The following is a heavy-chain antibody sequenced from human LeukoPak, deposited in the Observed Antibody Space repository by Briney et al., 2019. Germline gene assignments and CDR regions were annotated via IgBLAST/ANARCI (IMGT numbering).Heavy chain of an antibody. V-gene: IGHV3-48*02. CDR3: ARELSPVVKYYFEY. D-gene: IGHD3-22*01. CDR2: ISSTSVTI. CDR1: GFTFSNYP. Sequence: GGSLRLSCAASGFTFSNYPMNWVRQAPGKGLEWVSYISSTSVTIYYADSVRGRFTISRDNAKNSLYLQMNGLRDEDTAVYYCARELSPVVKYYFEYWGQGTLVTVSP. J-gene: IGHJ4*02.